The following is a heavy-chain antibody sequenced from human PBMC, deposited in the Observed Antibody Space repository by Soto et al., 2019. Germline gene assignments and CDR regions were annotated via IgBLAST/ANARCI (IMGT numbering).Heavy chain of an antibody. J-gene: IGHJ4*02. CDR2: IRNKADKYAT. D-gene: IGHD2-21*01. CDR1: GLTFSASA. V-gene: IGHV3-73*01. Sequence: PGGSLSLSCVASGLTFSASAMHWVRQASGKGLEWVGRIRNKADKYATVYAAPVQGRFTISRDDSKSMAYLQMNSLKTEDTAVYYCCTHDARWGSCDYWGQGTLVTVSS. CDR3: CTHDARWGSCDY.